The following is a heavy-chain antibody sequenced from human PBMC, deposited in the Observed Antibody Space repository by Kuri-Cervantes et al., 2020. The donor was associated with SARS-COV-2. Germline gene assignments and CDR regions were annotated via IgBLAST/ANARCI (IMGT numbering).Heavy chain of an antibody. CDR1: GFSLSNARMG. CDR3: ARTRIAAAGTTIDY. J-gene: IGHJ4*02. D-gene: IGHD6-13*01. V-gene: IGHV2-26*01. Sequence: SGPTLVKPTETLTQTCTVSGFSLSNARMGVSWIRQPPGKALEWLAHIFSNDEKSYSTSLKSRLTISKDTSKSQVVLTMTNMDPVDTATYYCARTRIAAAGTTIDYWGQGTLVTVSS. CDR2: IFSNDEK.